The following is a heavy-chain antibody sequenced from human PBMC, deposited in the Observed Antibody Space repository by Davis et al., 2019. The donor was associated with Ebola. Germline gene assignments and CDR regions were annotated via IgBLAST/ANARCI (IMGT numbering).Heavy chain of an antibody. V-gene: IGHV3-7*01. J-gene: IGHJ5*02. CDR1: GFTFSSYE. CDR3: ARGEGIAALDDWFDP. D-gene: IGHD6-6*01. Sequence: GGSLRLSCAASGFTFSSYEMNWVRQAPGKGLEWVANIKQDGSEKYYVDSVKGRFTISRDNAKNSLYLQMNSLRAEDTAVYYCARGEGIAALDDWFDPWGQGTLVTVSS. CDR2: IKQDGSEK.